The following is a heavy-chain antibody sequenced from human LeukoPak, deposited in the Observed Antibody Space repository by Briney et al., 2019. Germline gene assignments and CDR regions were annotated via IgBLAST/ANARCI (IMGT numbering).Heavy chain of an antibody. D-gene: IGHD3-10*01. J-gene: IGHJ5*02. CDR1: GGSIGTDH. Sequence: SETLSLTCTISGGSIGTDHWSWIRQPPGKGLDWIGYAYYNGNTNYNPSLKSRVTISVDTSKNQFSLNLSSVTAADTAVYYCARDITMVRGIHTYTWFDPWGQGTLVTDSS. CDR2: AYYNGNT. CDR3: ARDITMVRGIHTYTWFDP. V-gene: IGHV4-59*01.